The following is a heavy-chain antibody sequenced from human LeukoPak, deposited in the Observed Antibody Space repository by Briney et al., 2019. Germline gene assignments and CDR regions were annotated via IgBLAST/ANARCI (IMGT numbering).Heavy chain of an antibody. J-gene: IGHJ4*02. Sequence: GSLRLSCVGSGFTIHDHAMHWVRQAPGKGLEWVAVISYDGSNKYYADSVKGRFTISRDNSKNTLYLQMNSLRAEDTAVYYCARDPGSTWYGDYWGQGTLVTVSS. D-gene: IGHD6-13*01. V-gene: IGHV3-30-3*01. CDR1: GFTIHDHA. CDR2: ISYDGSNK. CDR3: ARDPGSTWYGDY.